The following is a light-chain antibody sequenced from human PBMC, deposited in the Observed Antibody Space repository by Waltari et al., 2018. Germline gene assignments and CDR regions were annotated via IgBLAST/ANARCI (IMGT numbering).Light chain of an antibody. CDR3: QQYNRWPPIT. CDR2: DAS. J-gene: IGKJ5*01. CDR1: QSIATN. Sequence: EVVMTQSPDTLSVSPGGRATLSCRASQSIATNFAWYQQRRGQAPRLLIFDASTRATSISGRFSGSGSGTEFTLTISSLQSDDSAVYYCQQYNRWPPITFGQGTRLEIK. V-gene: IGKV3-15*01.